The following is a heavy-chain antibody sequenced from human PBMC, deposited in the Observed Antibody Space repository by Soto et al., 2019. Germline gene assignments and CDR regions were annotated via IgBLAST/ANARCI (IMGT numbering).Heavy chain of an antibody. CDR3: AREIGARAQRPFFDL. J-gene: IGHJ4*02. Sequence: SETLSLTCNVSGDSVTNRIYYWSWIRQPPGKRLQWLGYIYHTGTADYNPSLKSRLTMSVDTAKNQFSLHLTSVTAADTAIYYCAREIGARAQRPFFDLWGQGTLVTV. CDR2: IYHTGTA. CDR1: GDSVTNRIYY. D-gene: IGHD1-26*01. V-gene: IGHV4-61*01.